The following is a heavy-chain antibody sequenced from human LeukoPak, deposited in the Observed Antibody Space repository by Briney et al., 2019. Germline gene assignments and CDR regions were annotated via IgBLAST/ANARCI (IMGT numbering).Heavy chain of an antibody. V-gene: IGHV4-59*08. CDR2: IYYTGST. D-gene: IGHD1-26*01. Sequence: PSETLSLTCIASGGSISSYYWSWIRQPPGKGLEWIGYIYYTGSTNYNPSLKSRVTISVDTSKNQLSLKLRSVTAADTAVYYCARQDSGTYLNPLDIWGRGTVVTVSS. CDR1: GGSISSYY. CDR3: ARQDSGTYLNPLDI. J-gene: IGHJ3*02.